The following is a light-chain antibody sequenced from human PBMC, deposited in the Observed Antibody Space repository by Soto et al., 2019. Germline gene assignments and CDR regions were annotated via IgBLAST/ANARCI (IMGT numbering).Light chain of an antibody. CDR2: AAS. V-gene: IGKV1-39*01. CDR3: QQSYSTPPLT. CDR1: QSISSY. Sequence: DIQMTQSPSSLSASVGDRVTITCRASQSISSYLNWYQQKPGKVPKLLIYAASSLQSGVPSRFSGSGSGTDLTLTISSLQPEDFATYYCQQSYSTPPLTFGGGTKVEIK. J-gene: IGKJ4*01.